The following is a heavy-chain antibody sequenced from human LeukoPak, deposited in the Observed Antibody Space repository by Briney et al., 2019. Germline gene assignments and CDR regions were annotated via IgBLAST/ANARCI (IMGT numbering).Heavy chain of an antibody. J-gene: IGHJ6*03. CDR3: ARCVWFGEYYYYYMDV. Sequence: SETLSLTCAVYGGSFSGYYWSWIRQPPGKGLEWIGEINHSGSTNYNPSLKSRVTISVDTSKNQFSLKLSSVTAADTAVYYCARCVWFGEYYYYYMDVWGKGTTVTISS. CDR2: INHSGST. CDR1: GGSFSGYY. D-gene: IGHD3-10*01. V-gene: IGHV4-34*01.